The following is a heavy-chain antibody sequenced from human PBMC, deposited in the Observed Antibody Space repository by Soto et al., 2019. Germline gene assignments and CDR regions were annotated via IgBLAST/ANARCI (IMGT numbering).Heavy chain of an antibody. Sequence: QVQLRESGPGLVKPSETLSLTCTVSGGSLTNFFWNWIRQPPGKGLEWIGSINYSGTAWTVYYNPSLRGRLTISEDMSNNRFSLSLSSVSAADTAMYYCAREVLGYCGGGICYRGTALDIWGQGTTVTVSS. CDR3: AREVLGYCGGGICYRGTALDI. CDR1: GGSLTNFF. D-gene: IGHD2-15*01. CDR2: INYSGTAWTV. V-gene: IGHV4-59*12. J-gene: IGHJ3*02.